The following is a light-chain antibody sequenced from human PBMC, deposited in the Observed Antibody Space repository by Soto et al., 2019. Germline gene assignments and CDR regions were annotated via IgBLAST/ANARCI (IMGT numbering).Light chain of an antibody. CDR2: DAS. V-gene: IGKV1-5*01. J-gene: IGKJ1*01. CDR1: QSISRW. Sequence: DIQMTQSPSTLSASVGDRVTITCRASQSISRWLAWYQQKPGKAPKLLIYDASTLESGVPSRFSGSGSGTEFTLAISRRQPDDVATYYCQQYDNYRAFGQGTKVEIK. CDR3: QQYDNYRA.